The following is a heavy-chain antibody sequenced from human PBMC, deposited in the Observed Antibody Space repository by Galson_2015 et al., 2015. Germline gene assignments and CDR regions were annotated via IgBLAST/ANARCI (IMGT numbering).Heavy chain of an antibody. D-gene: IGHD3-10*01. CDR1: GYTFTTYV. J-gene: IGHJ3*02. Sequence: SVKASCKASGYTFTTYVIHWVRQAPGQRLEWMGWINAGNGNTKYSQKFQGRFTITRDTSASTAYMELSNLRSEDMAVYYCARGAISASYYAIDIWGQGTTVTASP. CDR2: INAGNGNT. CDR3: ARGAISASYYAIDI. V-gene: IGHV1-3*01.